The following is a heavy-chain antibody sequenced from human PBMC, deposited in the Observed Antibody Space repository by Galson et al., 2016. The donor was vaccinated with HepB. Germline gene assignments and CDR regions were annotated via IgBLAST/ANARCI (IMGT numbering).Heavy chain of an antibody. CDR2: ISYDGSNK. CDR1: GFTFSSYG. D-gene: IGHD2-2*01. Sequence: SLRLSCAASGFTFSSYGMYWVRQAPGKGLEWVAFISYDGSNKKYADSVKGRFTISRDNSKKTLYLQMNSLRAEDTAVYYCAKDGRIDCSSASCHDHFHYWGQGTLVTVSS. V-gene: IGHV3-30*18. CDR3: AKDGRIDCSSASCHDHFHY. J-gene: IGHJ4*02.